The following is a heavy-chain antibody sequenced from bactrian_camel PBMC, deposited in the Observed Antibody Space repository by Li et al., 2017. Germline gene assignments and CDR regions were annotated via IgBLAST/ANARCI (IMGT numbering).Heavy chain of an antibody. CDR1: AVTRAAYT. CDR2: IKIGQDSE. D-gene: IGHD3*01. Sequence: HVQLVESGGGSVQAGGSLTLSCVSSAVTRAAYTVAWVRQDSGGEREVVAAIKIGQDSEYYADAVKGRFTLTVEASKNTLYMQMNNLTPNDSGMYSCATTPILRSWRGDPPRPSEFRYWGQGTQVTVS. J-gene: IGHJ4*01. V-gene: IGHV3S55*01. CDR3: ATTPILRSWRGDPPRPSEFRY.